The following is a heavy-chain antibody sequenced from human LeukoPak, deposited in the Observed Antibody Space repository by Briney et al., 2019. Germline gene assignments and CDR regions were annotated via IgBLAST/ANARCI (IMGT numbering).Heavy chain of an antibody. CDR2: IYYSGIT. CDR3: ARTDNYQWPYAFDI. CDR1: GGSVSSGTHY. Sequence: PSETLSLTCTVSGGSVSSGTHYWNWIRQPPGKGLEWIGYIYYSGITTYNPSFKSRVTISVDTSKNQFPLKLSSVTAADTAVYYCARTDNYQWPYAFDIWGQGTMVTVSS. J-gene: IGHJ3*02. V-gene: IGHV4-61*01. D-gene: IGHD6-19*01.